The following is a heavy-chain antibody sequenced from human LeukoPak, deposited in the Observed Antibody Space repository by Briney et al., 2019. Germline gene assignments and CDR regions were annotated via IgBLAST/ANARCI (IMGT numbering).Heavy chain of an antibody. Sequence: GGSLRLSCAASGFTFSSYWMHWVRQAPGKGLVWVSRINNDGTTISYADSVKGRFTTSRDNANNTLYLQMNSLRAEDTALYFCVSDLSSGWGRFDYWGQGSLVTVSS. CDR1: GFTFSSYW. V-gene: IGHV3-74*01. CDR2: INNDGTTI. J-gene: IGHJ4*02. CDR3: VSDLSSGWGRFDY. D-gene: IGHD6-19*01.